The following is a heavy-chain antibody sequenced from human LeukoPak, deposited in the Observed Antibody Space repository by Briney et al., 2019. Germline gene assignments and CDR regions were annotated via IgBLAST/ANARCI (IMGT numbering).Heavy chain of an antibody. Sequence: ASVKVSCKASGYTFTSYAMHWVRQAPGQRLEWMGWINAGNGNTKYSQEFQGRVTMTEDTSTDTAYMELSSLRSEDTAVYYCATEGLTGTPTFDYWGQGTLVTVSP. J-gene: IGHJ4*02. CDR3: ATEGLTGTPTFDY. V-gene: IGHV1-3*03. CDR2: INAGNGNT. D-gene: IGHD1-7*01. CDR1: GYTFTSYA.